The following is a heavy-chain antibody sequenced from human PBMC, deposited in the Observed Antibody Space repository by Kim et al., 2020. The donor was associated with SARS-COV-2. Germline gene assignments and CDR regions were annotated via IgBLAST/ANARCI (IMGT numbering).Heavy chain of an antibody. V-gene: IGHV3-7*01. D-gene: IGHD5-18*01. Sequence: SGTYYVDSVKGRFTISRDNAKNSLYLQMNSLRADDTAVYYCAKYMRSFDYWGQGTLVTVSS. CDR3: AKYMRSFDY. J-gene: IGHJ4*02. CDR2: SGT.